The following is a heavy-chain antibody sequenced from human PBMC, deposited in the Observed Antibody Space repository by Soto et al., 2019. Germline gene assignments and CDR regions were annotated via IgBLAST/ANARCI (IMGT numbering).Heavy chain of an antibody. V-gene: IGHV3-15*07. Sequence: PGGSLRLSCAASGFTFSNAWMNWVRQAPGKGLEWVGRIKSKTDGGTTDYAAPVKGRFTISRDDSKNTLYLQMNSLKTEDTAVYYCTTGRMIVVVITMYDAFDIWGQGTMVTVSS. CDR3: TTGRMIVVVITMYDAFDI. CDR2: IKSKTDGGTT. CDR1: GFTFSNAW. J-gene: IGHJ3*02. D-gene: IGHD3-22*01.